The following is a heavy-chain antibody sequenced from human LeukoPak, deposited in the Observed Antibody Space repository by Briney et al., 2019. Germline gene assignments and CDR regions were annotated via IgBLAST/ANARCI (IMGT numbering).Heavy chain of an antibody. V-gene: IGHV6-1*01. CDR3: AATFGDYGPSDAFDI. J-gene: IGHJ3*02. Sequence: SQTLSLTCAISGDSVSSNSAAWNWIRQSPSRGLEWLGRTYYRSKWYNDYAVSVKSRITINPDTSKYQFSLQLNSVTPEDTAVYYCAATFGDYGPSDAFDIWGQGTMVTVSS. D-gene: IGHD4-17*01. CDR2: TYYRSKWYN. CDR1: GDSVSSNSAA.